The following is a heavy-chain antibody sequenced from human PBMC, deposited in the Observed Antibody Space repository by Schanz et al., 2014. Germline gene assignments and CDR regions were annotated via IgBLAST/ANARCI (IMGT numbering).Heavy chain of an antibody. CDR2: ISGSGGRT. Sequence: EVQLLESGGGLVQPGGSLRLSCAASGFNFTNFAMTWVRQAPGQGLEWVIVISGSGGRTYYADSVRGRFTMSRDNSKNTVHLQMSGLRGEGTAVYYCARVDSSGYFFDNWGQGTRVTVAS. J-gene: IGHJ4*02. V-gene: IGHV3-23*01. CDR1: GFNFTNFA. CDR3: ARVDSSGYFFDN. D-gene: IGHD3-22*01.